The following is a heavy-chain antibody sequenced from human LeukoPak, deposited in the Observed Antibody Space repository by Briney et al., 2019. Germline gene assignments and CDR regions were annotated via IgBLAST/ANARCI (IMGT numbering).Heavy chain of an antibody. V-gene: IGHV1-2*02. CDR1: GYTFTGYY. CDR3: AREATGDDSSGYSN. J-gene: IGHJ4*02. CDR2: INPNSGGT. D-gene: IGHD3-22*01. Sequence: ASVKVSCKASGYTFTGYYMHWVRQAPGQGLEWMGWINPNSGGTNYAQKFQGRVTMTRDTSISTAYMELSRLRSDDTAVYYCAREATGDDSSGYSNWGQGTLVTVSS.